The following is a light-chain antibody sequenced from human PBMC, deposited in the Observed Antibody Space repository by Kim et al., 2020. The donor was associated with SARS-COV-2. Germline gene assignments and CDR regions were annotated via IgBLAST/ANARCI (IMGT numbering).Light chain of an antibody. J-gene: IGKJ1*01. CDR3: QQYAGAPWT. V-gene: IGKV3-20*01. CDR2: GAY. CDR1: QGIITN. Sequence: PGERATLSCRASQGIITNVVWTQHKPCQSPRLLIYGAYIGATGIPDRFSGSVSGTDSTLTVTGLQAEDFAGYYGQQYAGAPWTLG.